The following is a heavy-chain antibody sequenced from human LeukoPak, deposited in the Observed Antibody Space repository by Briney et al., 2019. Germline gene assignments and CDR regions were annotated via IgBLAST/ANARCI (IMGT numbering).Heavy chain of an antibody. D-gene: IGHD3-22*01. CDR3: ARLRGDSSGYWEGFDI. J-gene: IGHJ3*02. V-gene: IGHV5-51*01. CDR2: SYPGDSDT. Sequence: GESLKISCKGSGYSFTSYWIGWVRHVPGKGLEWMGISYPGDSDTRYSPSFQGQVTISADKSISTPYLQWSSLKASDTAMYYCARLRGDSSGYWEGFDIWGQGTMVTVSS. CDR1: GYSFTSYW.